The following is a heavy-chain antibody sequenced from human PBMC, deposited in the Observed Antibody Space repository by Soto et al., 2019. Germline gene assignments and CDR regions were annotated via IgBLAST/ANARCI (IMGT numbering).Heavy chain of an antibody. D-gene: IGHD3-22*01. CDR1: GGSISTADYY. V-gene: IGHV4-30-4*01. Sequence: PSETLSLTCNVSGGSISTADYYWSWIRQPPGKGLEWIGYIHYRGSTYYNPSLESRVAISMDTSKNQFSLNLTSVTAADTAVYFCASDYDSGGYIGYWGQGTLVTVSS. J-gene: IGHJ4*02. CDR3: ASDYDSGGYIGY. CDR2: IHYRGST.